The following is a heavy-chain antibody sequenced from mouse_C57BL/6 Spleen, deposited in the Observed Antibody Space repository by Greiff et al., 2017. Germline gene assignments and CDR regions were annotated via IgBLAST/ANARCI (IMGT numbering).Heavy chain of an antibody. J-gene: IGHJ2*01. D-gene: IGHD2-3*01. CDR2: IYPGDGDT. Sequence: VKLLESGPELVKPGASVKISCKASGYAFSSSWMNWVKQRPGKGLEWIGRIYPGDGDTNYNGKFKGKATLTADKSSSTAYMQLSSLTSEDSAVYFCARSDGYPYYFDYWGQGTTLTVSS. CDR1: GYAFSSSW. V-gene: IGHV1-82*01. CDR3: ARSDGYPYYFDY.